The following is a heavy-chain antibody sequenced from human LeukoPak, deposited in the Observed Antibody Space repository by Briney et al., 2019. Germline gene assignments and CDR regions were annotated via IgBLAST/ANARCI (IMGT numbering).Heavy chain of an antibody. Sequence: PGGSLRLSCAASGFTFTTYAMSWVRQAPGKGLEWVSSITGSGSSTYYADSVKGRFTISRDNSKNTLYLEMNNLRAEDTAVYYCAKARSGYDYQVEYWGQGTLVTVSS. CDR3: AKARSGYDYQVEY. V-gene: IGHV3-23*01. CDR2: ITGSGSST. J-gene: IGHJ4*02. D-gene: IGHD3-22*01. CDR1: GFTFTTYA.